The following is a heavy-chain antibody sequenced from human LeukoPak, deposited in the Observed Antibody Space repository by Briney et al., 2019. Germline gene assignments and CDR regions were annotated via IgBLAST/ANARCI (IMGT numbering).Heavy chain of an antibody. J-gene: IGHJ4*02. V-gene: IGHV1-69*04. Sequence: ASVKVSCKASGGTFSSYAISWVRQAPGQGLEWMGRIIPILGIANYAQKFQGRVTITADKSTSTAYMELSSLRSEDTAVYYCARRGSSGWYHYWGQGTLVTVSS. CDR3: ARRGSSGWYHY. CDR2: IIPILGIA. D-gene: IGHD6-19*01. CDR1: GGTFSSYA.